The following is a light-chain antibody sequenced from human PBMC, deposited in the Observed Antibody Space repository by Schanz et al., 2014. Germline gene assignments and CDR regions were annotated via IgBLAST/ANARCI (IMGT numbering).Light chain of an antibody. CDR3: SSNTRSTTQV. V-gene: IGLV1-40*01. CDR1: SSNIGAGFD. Sequence: QSVLTQPPSVSGAPGQRVTISCTGSSSNIGAGFDVHWYQQLPGTAPKLLIYGNTNRPSGVPDRFSGSKSGNTASLTISGLQTEDEADYYCSSNTRSTTQVFGGGTKLTVL. CDR2: GNT. J-gene: IGLJ2*01.